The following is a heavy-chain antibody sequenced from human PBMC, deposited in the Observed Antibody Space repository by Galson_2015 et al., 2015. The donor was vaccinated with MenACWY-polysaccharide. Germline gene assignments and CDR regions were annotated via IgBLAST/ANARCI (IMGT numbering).Heavy chain of an antibody. Sequence: SLRLSCAASGFTFSSYSMNWVRQAPGKGLEWVSSISSSGSYIYYADSVKGRFIISRDNAKNSLYLQMNSLRAEDTAVYYCAREDSGGYYQLDYWGQGTLVTVSS. J-gene: IGHJ4*02. CDR1: GFTFSSYS. D-gene: IGHD3-22*01. CDR3: AREDSGGYYQLDY. V-gene: IGHV3-21*01. CDR2: ISSSGSYI.